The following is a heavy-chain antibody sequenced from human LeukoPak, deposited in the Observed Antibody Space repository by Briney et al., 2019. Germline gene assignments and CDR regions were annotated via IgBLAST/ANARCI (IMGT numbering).Heavy chain of an antibody. V-gene: IGHV1-69*02. D-gene: IGHD3/OR15-3a*01. CDR3: ARVGTGYYYGMDV. CDR2: IIPILGIA. Sequence: SSVKVSCKASGGTFSSYTISWVRQAPGRGLEWMGRIIPILGIANYAQKFQGRVTITADKSTSTAYMELSSLRSEDTAVYYCARVGTGYYYGMDVWGQGTTVTVSS. J-gene: IGHJ6*02. CDR1: GGTFSSYT.